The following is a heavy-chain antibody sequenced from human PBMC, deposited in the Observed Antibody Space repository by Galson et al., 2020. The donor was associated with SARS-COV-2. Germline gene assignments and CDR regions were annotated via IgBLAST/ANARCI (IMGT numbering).Heavy chain of an antibody. CDR3: ARVYYDSSGFLPWFDP. J-gene: IGHJ5*02. CDR2: INWNGGST. D-gene: IGHD3-22*01. CDR1: GFTFDDYG. Sequence: GESLKISCAASGFTFDDYGMSWVRQAPGKGLEWVSGINWNGGSTGYADSVKGRFTISRDNAKNSLYLQMNSLRAEDTALYHCARVYYDSSGFLPWFDPCGQGTLVTVSS. V-gene: IGHV3-20*01.